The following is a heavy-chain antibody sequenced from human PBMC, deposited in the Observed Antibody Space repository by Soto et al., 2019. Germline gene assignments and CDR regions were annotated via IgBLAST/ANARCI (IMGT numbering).Heavy chain of an antibody. D-gene: IGHD3-10*01. V-gene: IGHV3-74*01. Sequence: GGSLRLSCTASGFTLSMYWMHWVRQVPGKGPEWVSRISDDGSRADYADSVKGRFTISRDNAEDTLYLEMHVLRADDTAVYYCTRGPRPSSVGTGAFWGQGTPVTVSS. CDR1: GFTLSMYW. CDR2: ISDDGSRA. CDR3: TRGPRPSSVGTGAF. J-gene: IGHJ4*02.